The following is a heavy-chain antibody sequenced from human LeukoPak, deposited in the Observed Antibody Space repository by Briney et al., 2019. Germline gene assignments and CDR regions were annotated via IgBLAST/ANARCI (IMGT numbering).Heavy chain of an antibody. Sequence: SQTPSLTCTVSGGSIGSGSYYWSWIRQPAGKGLEWIGRIYTSGSTNYNPSLKSRVTISVDTSKNQFSLKLSSVTAADTAVYYCARADYYGSGSYYWVAGWFDPWGQGTLVTVSS. J-gene: IGHJ5*02. CDR3: ARADYYGSGSYYWVAGWFDP. D-gene: IGHD3-10*01. CDR2: IYTSGST. V-gene: IGHV4-61*02. CDR1: GGSIGSGSYY.